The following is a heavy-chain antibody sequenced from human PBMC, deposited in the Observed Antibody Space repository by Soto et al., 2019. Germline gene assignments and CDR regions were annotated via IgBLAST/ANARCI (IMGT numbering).Heavy chain of an antibody. Sequence: GGSLRLSCAASGFTFDDYAMHWVRQAPGKGLEWVSGISWNSGSIGYADSVKGRFTISRDNAKNSLYLQMNSLRAEDTALYYCAKDNELRYFDWYNAFDIWGQGTMVTVSS. V-gene: IGHV3-9*01. J-gene: IGHJ3*02. CDR2: ISWNSGSI. CDR1: GFTFDDYA. CDR3: AKDNELRYFDWYNAFDI. D-gene: IGHD3-9*01.